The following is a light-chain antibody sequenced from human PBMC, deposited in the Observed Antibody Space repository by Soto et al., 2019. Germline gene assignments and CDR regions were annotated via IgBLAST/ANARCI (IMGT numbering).Light chain of an antibody. J-gene: IGKJ1*01. CDR3: QQYNNWWT. V-gene: IGKV3-15*01. Sequence: EIVMTQSPFTLSVSPGERATLSCRASQSVSNNLAWYQQKPGQAPRLLIYGASTRATGIPARFSGSGSGTEFTLTISSLQSEDFAVYYCQQYNNWWTFGQGTKVDIK. CDR2: GAS. CDR1: QSVSNN.